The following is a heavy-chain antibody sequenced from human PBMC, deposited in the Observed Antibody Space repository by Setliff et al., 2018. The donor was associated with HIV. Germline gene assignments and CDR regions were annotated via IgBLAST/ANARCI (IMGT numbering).Heavy chain of an antibody. CDR1: GFSISSRYY. J-gene: IGHJ6*02. D-gene: IGHD1-26*01. CDR2: IYHTGSS. Sequence: SETLSLTCDVSGFSISSRYYWGWIRQSPGKGLEWIGNIYHTGSSYYNPSLNDRATISLDTSKNQFSLKLNSVTAADTAVYYCAREEVGAHYYYGMDVWGQGTTVTVSS. V-gene: IGHV4-38-2*02. CDR3: AREEVGAHYYYGMDV.